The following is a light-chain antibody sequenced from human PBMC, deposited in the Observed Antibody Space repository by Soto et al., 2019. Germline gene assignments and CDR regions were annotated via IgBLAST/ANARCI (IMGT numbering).Light chain of an antibody. J-gene: IGLJ1*01. Sequence: QSALTQPASVSGSPGQSITISCTGTISDVGGYNTVSWYQQHPGKVPKLMIHDVSDRPSWVSDRFSGSKSGNTASLTISRFQVEDEADYSCSSYTTSISYVFGSGTKVTVL. CDR1: ISDVGGYNT. CDR2: DVS. CDR3: SSYTTSISYV. V-gene: IGLV2-14*01.